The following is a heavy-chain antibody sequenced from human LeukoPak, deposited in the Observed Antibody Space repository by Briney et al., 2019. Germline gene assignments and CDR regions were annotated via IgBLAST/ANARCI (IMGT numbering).Heavy chain of an antibody. CDR3: ARDRVTRGYSYGIPLYGMDV. CDR1: GFTVSSHY. D-gene: IGHD5-18*01. Sequence: PGRSLRLSCAASGFTVSSHYMTWVRQAPGKGLEWVSVIYSDGSTYYADSVKGRFTISRDTSRNTLYLQMNSLRAEDTAVYYCARDRVTRGYSYGIPLYGMDVWGQGTTVTVSS. J-gene: IGHJ6*02. CDR2: IYSDGST. V-gene: IGHV3-53*01.